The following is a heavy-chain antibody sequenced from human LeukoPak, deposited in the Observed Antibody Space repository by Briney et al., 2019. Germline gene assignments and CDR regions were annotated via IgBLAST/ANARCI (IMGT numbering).Heavy chain of an antibody. Sequence: GASLRLSCAASGFTFSSYAMSWVRQAPGKGLEWVPAISGSGGSTYYADSVKGRFTISRDNSKNTLYLQMNSLSAEDTAVYYCAKVPITMIVVVITGYYFDYWGQGTLVTVSS. CDR3: AKVPITMIVVVITGYYFDY. V-gene: IGHV3-23*01. CDR2: ISGSGGST. D-gene: IGHD3-22*01. CDR1: GFTFSSYA. J-gene: IGHJ4*02.